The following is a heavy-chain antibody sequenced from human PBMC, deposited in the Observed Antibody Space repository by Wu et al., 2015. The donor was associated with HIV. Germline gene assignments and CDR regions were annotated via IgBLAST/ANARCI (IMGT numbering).Heavy chain of an antibody. D-gene: IGHD5-18*01. V-gene: IGHV1-46*01. J-gene: IGHJ4*02. CDR1: GYTFTNYY. Sequence: QVQLVQSAAEVKKPGTSVTLSCETFGYTFTNYYMHWVRQAPGQGLEWMAIINPSGSSTTYTQKFQGRVTITADESTSTAYMELSSLRSEDTAVYYCASGGGRTSMDPFDFWGQGTLVTVSS. CDR2: INPSGSST. CDR3: ASGGGRTSMDPFDF.